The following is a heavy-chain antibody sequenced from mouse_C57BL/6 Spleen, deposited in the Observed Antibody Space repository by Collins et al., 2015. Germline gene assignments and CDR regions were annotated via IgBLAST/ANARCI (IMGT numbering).Heavy chain of an antibody. J-gene: IGHJ2*01. V-gene: IGHV1-80*01. Sequence: VKISCKASGYVFSNYWMNWVKQRPGKGLEWIGQIYPGGGDTNYNGNFKGKATLTADKSSSTAYMQLSSLTSEDSAVYFCARGYYWGQGTTLTVSS. CDR1: GYVFSNYW. CDR2: IYPGGGDT. CDR3: ARGYY.